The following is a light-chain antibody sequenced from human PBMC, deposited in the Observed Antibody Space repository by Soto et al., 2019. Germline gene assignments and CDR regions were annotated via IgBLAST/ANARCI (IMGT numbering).Light chain of an antibody. CDR1: SSDVGGYNY. Sequence: QSVLTQPASVSGSPGQSITISCTGTSSDVGGYNYVSWYQQHPGKAPKLMIYEVSNRPSGVSNRFSGSKSGNTASLTISGLQAEDEADYYCSSYTSSSTLDVFGTGTKGTAL. CDR2: EVS. J-gene: IGLJ1*01. CDR3: SSYTSSSTLDV. V-gene: IGLV2-14*01.